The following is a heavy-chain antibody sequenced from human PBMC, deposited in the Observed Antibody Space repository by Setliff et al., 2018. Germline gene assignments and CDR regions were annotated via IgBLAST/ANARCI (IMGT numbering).Heavy chain of an antibody. J-gene: IGHJ4*02. CDR3: ARGAGWCCDSSGYYYDY. CDR2: IYHSGST. V-gene: IGHV4-38-2*01. CDR1: GYSISSGYY. D-gene: IGHD3-22*01. Sequence: SETLSLTCAVSGYSISSGYYWGWIRQPPGKGLEWIGSIYHSGSTYYNPSLKSRVTISVDTSKNQFSLKLSSVTAADTAVYYCARGAGWCCDSSGYYYDYWGQGTLVTVSS.